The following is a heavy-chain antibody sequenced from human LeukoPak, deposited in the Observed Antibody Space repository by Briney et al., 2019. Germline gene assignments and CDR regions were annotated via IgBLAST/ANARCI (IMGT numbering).Heavy chain of an antibody. Sequence: GGSLRLSCAASGFTFTTSLMHWFRQAPGKGLVWVSRIESDGTSTTYADSVKGRFTISRDNAKNTLYLQMNSLRAEDTAVYYCARDQYSSTWYRGAFDVWGQGTMVSVSS. CDR1: GFTFTTSL. D-gene: IGHD6-13*01. J-gene: IGHJ3*01. V-gene: IGHV3-74*01. CDR3: ARDQYSSTWYRGAFDV. CDR2: IESDGTST.